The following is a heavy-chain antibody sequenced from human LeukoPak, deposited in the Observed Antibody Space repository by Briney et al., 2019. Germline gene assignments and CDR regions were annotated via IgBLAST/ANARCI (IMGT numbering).Heavy chain of an antibody. CDR3: AKEGQQLVGYYFDY. CDR2: ISYDGSNK. Sequence: GRSLRLSCAASGFTFSSYGMHWVRQAPGKGLELVAVISYDGSNKYYADSVKGRFTISRDNSKNTLYLQMNSLRAEDTAVYYCAKEGQQLVGYYFDYWGQGTLVTVSS. D-gene: IGHD6-13*01. J-gene: IGHJ4*02. CDR1: GFTFSSYG. V-gene: IGHV3-30*18.